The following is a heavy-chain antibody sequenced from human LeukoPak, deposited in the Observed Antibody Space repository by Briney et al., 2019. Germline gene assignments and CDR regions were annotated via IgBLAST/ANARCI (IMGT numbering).Heavy chain of an antibody. J-gene: IGHJ4*02. CDR3: ASPDYGGNSAHY. Sequence: PSETLSLTCTVSGGSISSSSYYWGWIRQPPGKGLEWIGSIYYSGSTYYNPSLKSRVTISVDTSKNQFSLKLSSVTAADTAVYYCASPDYGGNSAHYWGRGTLVTVSS. V-gene: IGHV4-39*01. CDR1: GGSISSSSYY. CDR2: IYYSGST. D-gene: IGHD4-23*01.